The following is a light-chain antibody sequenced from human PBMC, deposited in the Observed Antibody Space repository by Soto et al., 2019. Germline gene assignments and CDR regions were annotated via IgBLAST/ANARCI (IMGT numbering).Light chain of an antibody. CDR3: QQYGRTPLT. V-gene: IGKV3-20*01. CDR2: DAS. Sequence: EIVMTQSPGTLSLSPGERATLSCRASQSVSSYLAWYQQKPGQAPRLLIYDASNRATGIPARFSGSGSGTDFTLTISRLEPEDFAVYYCQQYGRTPLTFGGGTKVDIK. J-gene: IGKJ4*01. CDR1: QSVSSY.